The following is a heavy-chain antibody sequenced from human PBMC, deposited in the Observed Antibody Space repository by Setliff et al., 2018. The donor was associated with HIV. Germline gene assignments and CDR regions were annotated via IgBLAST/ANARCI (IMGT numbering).Heavy chain of an antibody. Sequence: QPGGSLRLSCAASGFTFSSYAMSWVRQAPGKGLEWVSAISGSGGSTYYADSVKGRFTISRDNSKNTLYLQMNSLRAEDTAVYYCVRGGVYCSGGSCYFDAFDIWGQGTMVTVSS. D-gene: IGHD2-15*01. J-gene: IGHJ3*02. CDR1: GFTFSSYA. CDR2: ISGSGGST. CDR3: VRGGVYCSGGSCYFDAFDI. V-gene: IGHV3-23*01.